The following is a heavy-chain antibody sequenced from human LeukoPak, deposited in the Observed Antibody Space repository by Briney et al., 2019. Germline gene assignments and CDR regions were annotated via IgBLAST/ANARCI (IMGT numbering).Heavy chain of an antibody. CDR2: IYYSGST. D-gene: IGHD3-16*01. J-gene: IGHJ4*02. Sequence: SETLSLTCTVSGGSISSSSYYWGWIRQPPGKGLEWIGSIYYSGSTYYNPSLKSRVTISVDTSKNQFPLKLSSVTAADTAVYYCAGGMITFGGVMRPLDYWGQGTLVTVSS. CDR3: AGGMITFGGVMRPLDY. V-gene: IGHV4-39*01. CDR1: GGSISSSSYY.